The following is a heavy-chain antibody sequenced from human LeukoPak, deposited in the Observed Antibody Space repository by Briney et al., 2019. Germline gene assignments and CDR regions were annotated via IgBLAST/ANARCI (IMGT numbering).Heavy chain of an antibody. V-gene: IGHV4-61*02. CDR3: ARTPYAVTHFDY. D-gene: IGHD4-17*01. J-gene: IGHJ4*02. CDR1: GGSISSDSYY. CDR2: IYTSGST. Sequence: SETLSLTCTVSGGSISSDSYYWSWIRQPAGKGLEWIGRIYTSGSTNYNPSLKSRVTISVDTSKNQFSLKLSSVTAADTAVYYCARTPYAVTHFDYWGQGTLVTVSS.